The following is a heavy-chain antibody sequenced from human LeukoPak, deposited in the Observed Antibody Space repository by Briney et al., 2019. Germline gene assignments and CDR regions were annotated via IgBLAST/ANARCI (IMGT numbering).Heavy chain of an antibody. D-gene: IGHD3-3*01. CDR3: ARSGGFGVVLVPAVGYMDV. V-gene: IGHV4-39*07. J-gene: IGHJ6*03. Sequence: SETLSLTCTVSGGSISSSSYYWGWIRQPPGKGLEWIGSIYYSGSTYYNPSLKSRVTISVDTSKNQFSLKLSSVTAADTAVYYCARSGGFGVVLVPAVGYMDVWGKGTTVTVSS. CDR1: GGSISSSSYY. CDR2: IYYSGST.